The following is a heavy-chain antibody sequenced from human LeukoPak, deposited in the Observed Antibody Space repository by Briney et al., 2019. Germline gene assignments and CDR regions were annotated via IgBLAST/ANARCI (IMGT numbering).Heavy chain of an antibody. CDR1: GGSISSYY. CDR2: THTSGST. Sequence: SETLSLTCTVSGGSISSYYWSWVRQPAGKGLEWIGRTHTSGSTNYNPSLKSRVTISVDKSKNQFSLKLSSVTAADTAVYYCARGSGDNWNIFGYWGQGTLVTVSS. D-gene: IGHD1/OR15-1a*01. J-gene: IGHJ4*02. V-gene: IGHV4-4*07. CDR3: ARGSGDNWNIFGY.